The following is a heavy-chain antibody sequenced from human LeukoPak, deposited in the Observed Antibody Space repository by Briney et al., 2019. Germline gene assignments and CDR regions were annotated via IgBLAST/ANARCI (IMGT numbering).Heavy chain of an antibody. CDR1: GYTFTGYY. Sequence: ASVKVSCKASGYTFTGYYMHWVRQAPGQGLEWMGWINPNSGGTNYAQKLQGRVTMTRDTSISTAYMELSRLRSDDTAVYYCARDRPERRQFDYWGQGTLVTVSS. CDR3: ARDRPERRQFDY. V-gene: IGHV1-2*02. D-gene: IGHD1-14*01. J-gene: IGHJ4*02. CDR2: INPNSGGT.